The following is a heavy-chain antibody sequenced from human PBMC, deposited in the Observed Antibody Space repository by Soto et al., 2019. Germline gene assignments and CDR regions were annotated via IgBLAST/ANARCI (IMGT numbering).Heavy chain of an antibody. J-gene: IGHJ5*02. CDR2: IQPSGNT. Sequence: KTSETLSLTCTVYGGSVNDYYWSWVRQPAGKGPEWIGRIQPSGNTNYSPSLMSRASISVDTSHNKVSLKLESVTAADTAVYYCVRGPYSGDKCYFASWGQGALLTVSS. CDR1: GGSVNDYY. D-gene: IGHD2-21*01. CDR3: VRGPYSGDKCYFAS. V-gene: IGHV4-4*07.